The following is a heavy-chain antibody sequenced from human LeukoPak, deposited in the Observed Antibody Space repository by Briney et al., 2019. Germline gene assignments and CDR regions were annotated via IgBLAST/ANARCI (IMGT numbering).Heavy chain of an antibody. CDR1: SGSISSSSYY. Sequence: SETLSLTCTVSSGSISSSSYYWSWIRQPPGKGLEWIGYIYYSGSTNYNPSLKSRVTISVDTSKNQFSLKLSSVTAADTAVYYCARHGVGKAAAGRGHFDYWGQGTLVTVSS. CDR3: ARHGVGKAAAGRGHFDY. V-gene: IGHV4-61*05. J-gene: IGHJ4*02. CDR2: IYYSGST. D-gene: IGHD6-13*01.